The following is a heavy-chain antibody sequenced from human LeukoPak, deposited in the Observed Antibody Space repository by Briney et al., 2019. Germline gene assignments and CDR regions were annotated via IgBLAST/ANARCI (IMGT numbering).Heavy chain of an antibody. V-gene: IGHV1-69*05. Sequence: SSVKVSCKASGGTFSSYAISWVRQAPGQGLEWMGGIIPIFGTANYAQKFQGRVTITTDESTSTAYMELSSLRSEDTALYYCAKDSTPQGWYADYYYYMDVWGKGTTVTVSS. CDR1: GGTFSSYA. D-gene: IGHD6-19*01. J-gene: IGHJ6*03. CDR3: AKDSTPQGWYADYYYYMDV. CDR2: IIPIFGTA.